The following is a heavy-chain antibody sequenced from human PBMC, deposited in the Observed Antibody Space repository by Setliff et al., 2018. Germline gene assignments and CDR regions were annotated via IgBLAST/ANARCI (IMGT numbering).Heavy chain of an antibody. CDR2: IRSKADNYAT. V-gene: IGHV3-73*01. CDR1: GFTFSGSA. J-gene: IGHJ3*02. Sequence: PGGSLRLSCAASGFTFSGSAMHWVRQASGKGLEWVGRIRSKADNYATAYAASVRGRFTISRDDSKNTAYLQMNSLKTEDTAVYYCILIGSSADAFDICGQGTMVTVSS. CDR3: ILIGSSADAFDI. D-gene: IGHD6-19*01.